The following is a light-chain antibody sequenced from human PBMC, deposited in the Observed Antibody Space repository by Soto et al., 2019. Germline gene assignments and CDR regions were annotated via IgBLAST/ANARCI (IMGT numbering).Light chain of an antibody. CDR1: QSVGSY. J-gene: IGKJ4*01. CDR2: DAS. V-gene: IGKV3-11*01. Sequence: EVVLTQSPATLSLSPGERVTLSCRASQSVGSYLAWYQQKPGQTPRLLMYDASNRAAGIPARFNGSGSGTDFTLTISTLEPEDFAVYYCQQRSNWPLTFGGGTKVEIK. CDR3: QQRSNWPLT.